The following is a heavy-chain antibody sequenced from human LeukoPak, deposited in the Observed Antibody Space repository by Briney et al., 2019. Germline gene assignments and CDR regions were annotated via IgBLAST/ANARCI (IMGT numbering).Heavy chain of an antibody. CDR1: GFTFSDYG. D-gene: IGHD5-18*01. CDR3: AKVSVDTTFDY. Sequence: GGSLRLSCAASGFTFSDYGMHWVRQAPGKGLEWVAVISYDGSNKYYADSVKGRFTISRDNSKNTLYLQMNSLRAEDTAVYYCAKVSVDTTFDYWGQGTLVTVSS. V-gene: IGHV3-30*18. J-gene: IGHJ4*02. CDR2: ISYDGSNK.